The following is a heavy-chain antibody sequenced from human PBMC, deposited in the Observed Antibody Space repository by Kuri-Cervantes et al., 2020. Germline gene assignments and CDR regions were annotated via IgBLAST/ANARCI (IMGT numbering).Heavy chain of an antibody. CDR3: ARDRARGVGATTNPLYGMDV. V-gene: IGHV1-69*13. CDR2: IIPIFGTA. Sequence: SVKVSCKASGGTFSSYAISWVRQAPGQGLEWMGGIIPIFGTANYARKFQGRVTITADESTSTAYMELSSLRSEDTAVYYCARDRARGVGATTNPLYGMDVWGQGTTVTVSS. CDR1: GGTFSSYA. J-gene: IGHJ6*02. D-gene: IGHD1-26*01.